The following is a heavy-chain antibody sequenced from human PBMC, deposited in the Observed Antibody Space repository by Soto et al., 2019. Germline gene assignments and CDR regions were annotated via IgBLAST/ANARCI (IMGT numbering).Heavy chain of an antibody. Sequence: ASVKVSCKASGYTFTGYYMHWVRQAPGQGLEWMGWINPNSGGTNYAQKFQGWVTMTRDTSISTAYMELSRLRSDDTAVYYCALQYGSGSYYNTCFDYWRQRTLVTVSS. CDR1: GYTFTGYY. J-gene: IGHJ4*02. CDR2: INPNSGGT. D-gene: IGHD3-10*01. CDR3: ALQYGSGSYYNTCFDY. V-gene: IGHV1-2*04.